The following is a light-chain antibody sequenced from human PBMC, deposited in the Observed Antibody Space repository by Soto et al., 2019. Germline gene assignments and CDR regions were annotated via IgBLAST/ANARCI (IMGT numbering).Light chain of an antibody. Sequence: QSALTQPPSASGSPGQSVTISCTGTSSDVGGYNFVSWYQQHPGKAPKLIISEVSKRPSGVPARFSGSKSGNTASLTVAGFQPGDEADYYCSSYAGSPKYVFGTGTKSPS. CDR3: SSYAGSPKYV. J-gene: IGLJ1*01. CDR1: SSDVGGYNF. CDR2: EVS. V-gene: IGLV2-8*01.